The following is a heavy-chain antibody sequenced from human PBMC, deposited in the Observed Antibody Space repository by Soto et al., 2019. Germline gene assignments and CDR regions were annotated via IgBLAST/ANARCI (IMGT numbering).Heavy chain of an antibody. CDR3: ARQGTALYYYYMHV. J-gene: IGHJ6*03. CDR2: IWYDGSNK. Sequence: QVQLVESGGGVVQPGRSLRLSCAASGFTFSSYGMHWVRQTPGKGLEWVAVIWYDGSNKYYADSVKGRFTISRDNSKNTLYLQMNSLRDEDTAVYYCARQGTALYYYYMHVWGKGTTVTVSS. V-gene: IGHV3-33*01. D-gene: IGHD3-10*01. CDR1: GFTFSSYG.